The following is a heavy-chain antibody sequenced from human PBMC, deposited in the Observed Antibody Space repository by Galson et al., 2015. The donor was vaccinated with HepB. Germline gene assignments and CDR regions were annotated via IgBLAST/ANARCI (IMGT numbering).Heavy chain of an antibody. CDR2: ISYHGTYI. V-gene: IGHV3-30*14. J-gene: IGHJ1*01. CDR1: GFTFSNYA. Sequence: SLRLSCAASGFTFSNYAIHWVRQAPGKGLEWVSVISYHGTYIYFGDFVKGRFTISRDNSKNTVYLEMESLRAEDTAVYYCATTASEWELEGYFHRWGQGTLVTVSS. D-gene: IGHD1-26*01. CDR3: ATTASEWELEGYFHR.